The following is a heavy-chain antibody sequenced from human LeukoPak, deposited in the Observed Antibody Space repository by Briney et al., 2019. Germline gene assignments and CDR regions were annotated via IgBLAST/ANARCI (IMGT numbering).Heavy chain of an antibody. D-gene: IGHD6-19*01. CDR2: IYTSGSTINNPSLKNT. V-gene: IGHV4-61*02. CDR3: ARDLTSQWLVRGVYFDY. CDR1: GDSISSGSYY. Sequence: SETLSLTCTVSGDSISSGSYYWTWIRQPAGKGLEWIGRIYTSGSTINNPSLKNTNYNPSLKSRLTISVDTSKNQFSLKLSSVTAADTAVYYCARDLTSQWLVRGVYFDYWGQGTLVTVSS. J-gene: IGHJ4*02.